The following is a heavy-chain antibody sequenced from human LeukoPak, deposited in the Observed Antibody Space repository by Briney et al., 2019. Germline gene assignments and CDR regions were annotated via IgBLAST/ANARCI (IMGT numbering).Heavy chain of an antibody. CDR2: IYYSGST. CDR1: GGSISSSSYY. CDR3: ARGAGFYGDFYFDY. V-gene: IGHV4-39*07. J-gene: IGHJ4*02. D-gene: IGHD4-17*01. Sequence: PSETLSLTCTVSGGSISSSSYYWGWIRQPPGKGLEWIGSIYYSGSTYYNPSLKSRVTISVDTSKNQFSLKLSSVTAADTAVYYCARGAGFYGDFYFDYWGQGTLITVSS.